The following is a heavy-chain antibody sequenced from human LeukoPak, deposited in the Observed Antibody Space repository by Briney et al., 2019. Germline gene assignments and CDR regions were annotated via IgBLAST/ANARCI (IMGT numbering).Heavy chain of an antibody. CDR3: ARRRVITSGAFDI. Sequence: PSETLSLTCTVSGGSTSTSNYYWGWIRQPPGKGLEWNGNIFYSGSTYYNPSLKSRVTISVDTSKNQFSLKLSSVTAADTAVYYCARRRVITSGAFDIWGQGTMVTVSS. D-gene: IGHD2-21*01. CDR2: IFYSGST. CDR1: GGSTSTSNYY. J-gene: IGHJ3*02. V-gene: IGHV4-39*07.